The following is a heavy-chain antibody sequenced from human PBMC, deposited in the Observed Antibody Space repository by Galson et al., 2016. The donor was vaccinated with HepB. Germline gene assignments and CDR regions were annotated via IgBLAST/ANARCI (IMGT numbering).Heavy chain of an antibody. CDR1: RASVTSGGYY. CDR3: ATKAGYTTGLGF. D-gene: IGHD6-19*01. J-gene: IGHJ4*02. V-gene: IGHV4-31*11. CDR2: NYNGGTS. Sequence: TLSLTCAVSRASVTSGGYYWTWFRQHPVKGLEWIGYNYNGGTSYYAPSLRSRVTISVDTSKNEFSLRLNSVTAADTGGYYCATKAGYTTGLGFGGQGTLVTVSS.